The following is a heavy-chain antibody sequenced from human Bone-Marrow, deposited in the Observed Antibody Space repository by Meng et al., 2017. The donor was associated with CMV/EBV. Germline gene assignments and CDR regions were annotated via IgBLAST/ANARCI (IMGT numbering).Heavy chain of an antibody. D-gene: IGHD2-2*01. CDR2: IIPILGIA. CDR1: GGTFSSYT. J-gene: IGHJ6*02. V-gene: IGHV1-69*04. Sequence: SVKVSCKASGGTFSSYTISWVRQAPGQGLEWMGRIIPILGIANYAQKFQGRVTITADKSTSTAYMELSSLRSEDTAVYYCARDDREYCSSTSCYYSYYGMDVWGQGTTVTVSS. CDR3: ARDDREYCSSTSCYYSYYGMDV.